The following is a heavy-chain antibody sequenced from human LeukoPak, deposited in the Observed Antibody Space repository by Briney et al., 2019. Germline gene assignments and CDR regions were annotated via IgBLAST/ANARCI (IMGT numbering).Heavy chain of an antibody. CDR2: INPNSGGT. J-gene: IGHJ5*02. V-gene: IGHV1-2*02. CDR1: GYTFTGYY. Sequence: ASVKVSCKASGYTFTGYYMHWVRQAPGQGLEWMGWINPNSGGTNYAQKFQGRVTMTRDTSISTAYMELSRLRSDDTAVYYRARDRRYCSSTSCYGWFDPWGQGTLVNVSS. CDR3: ARDRRYCSSTSCYGWFDP. D-gene: IGHD2-2*01.